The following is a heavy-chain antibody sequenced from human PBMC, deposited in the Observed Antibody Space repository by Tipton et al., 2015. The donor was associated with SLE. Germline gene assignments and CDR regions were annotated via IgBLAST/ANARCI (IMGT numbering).Heavy chain of an antibody. CDR1: GGSISSSSYY. CDR3: ARVRNRLDY. Sequence: TLSLTCTVSGGSISSSSYYWGWIRQPPGKGLEWIGSIYYSGSTYYNPSLKSRVTISVDTSKNQFSLKLSSVTAADTAGYYCARVRNRLDYCGHGTLVTVSS. V-gene: IGHV4-39*07. D-gene: IGHD1-14*01. CDR2: IYYSGST. J-gene: IGHJ4*01.